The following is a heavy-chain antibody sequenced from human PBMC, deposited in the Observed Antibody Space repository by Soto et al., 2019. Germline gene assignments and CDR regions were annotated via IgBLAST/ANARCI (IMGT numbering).Heavy chain of an antibody. CDR2: INPNSGGT. CDR1: GYTFTGYY. Sequence: ASVKVSCKASGYTFTGYYMHWVRQAPGQGLEWMGWINPNSGGTNYAQKFQGWVTMTRATSISTAYMELSRLRSDDTAVYYCARGWELLPYYFDPWGQGTLVTVSS. D-gene: IGHD1-26*01. J-gene: IGHJ5*02. CDR3: ARGWELLPYYFDP. V-gene: IGHV1-2*04.